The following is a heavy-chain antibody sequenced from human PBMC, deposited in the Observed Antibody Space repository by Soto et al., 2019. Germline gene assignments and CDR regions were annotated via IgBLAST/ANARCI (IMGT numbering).Heavy chain of an antibody. D-gene: IGHD3-9*01. J-gene: IGHJ4*02. CDR2: ITAYNGNT. Sequence: ASVKVSCKPSGHTFTTYGFHWVRQAPGQGLEWMGWITAYNGNTNYAQKFQDRVTMTTDTSTSTAYMELRGLRSDDSGVYYCASCPFDIFTGYCKIDFWGQGTQVTVSS. CDR1: GHTFTTYG. V-gene: IGHV1-18*01. CDR3: ASCPFDIFTGYCKIDF.